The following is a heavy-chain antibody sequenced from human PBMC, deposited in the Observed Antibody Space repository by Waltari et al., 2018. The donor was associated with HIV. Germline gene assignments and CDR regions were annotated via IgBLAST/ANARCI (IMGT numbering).Heavy chain of an antibody. D-gene: IGHD3-3*01. CDR3: VRDRLEGAFDI. J-gene: IGHJ3*02. CDR2: ISPNSGGT. V-gene: IGHV1-2*02. Sequence: VQLVQSGAEVKKPGASVKVSCTASGYTFTGYYMNWVRQAPGQGLEWMGWISPNSGGTNYAQKFQGRVTMTRDTSISTAYMDLSRLRSDDTAVYYCVRDRLEGAFDIWGQGTMVTVSS. CDR1: GYTFTGYY.